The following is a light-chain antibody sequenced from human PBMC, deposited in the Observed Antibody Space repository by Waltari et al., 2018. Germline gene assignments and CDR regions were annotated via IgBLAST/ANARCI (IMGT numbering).Light chain of an antibody. CDR3: MQARQTPWT. V-gene: IGKV2-28*01. CDR1: QSHLHSCGYTV. J-gene: IGKJ1*01. Sequence: DLVMTLSPRFLPVPPGEPASIPCRSSQSHLHSCGYTVLDLYLQKPGQSPQLLIYLVSNRASGVPDRFSGTGSGTDFTLKISRVEAEDVGVYYRMQARQTPWTFGQGTKVEIK. CDR2: LVS.